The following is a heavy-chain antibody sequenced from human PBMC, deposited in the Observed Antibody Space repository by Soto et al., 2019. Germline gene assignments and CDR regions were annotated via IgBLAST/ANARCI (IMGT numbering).Heavy chain of an antibody. CDR3: ARLHGYCISSSCHGHYAMDV. J-gene: IGHJ6*02. CDR1: GGSISSGGYY. D-gene: IGHD2-2*01. CDR2: IYYSGST. V-gene: IGHV4-31*03. Sequence: PSVTLSLTCTVSGGSISSGGYYWSWIRQHPGKGLEWIGYIYYSGSTYYNPSLKSRVTISVDTSKNQFSLKLTSVTAADTAVYYCARLHGYCISSSCHGHYAMDVWGQGTTVTVSS.